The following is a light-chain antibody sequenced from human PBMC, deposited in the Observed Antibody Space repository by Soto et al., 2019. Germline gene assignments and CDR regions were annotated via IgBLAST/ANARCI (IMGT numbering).Light chain of an antibody. V-gene: IGKV3-11*01. CDR1: QSVSSY. Sequence: EIVLTHSPATLSLSPGERATLSCRASQSVSSYLAWYQQKPGQAHRLLIYDASNRATGIPARFSGSGSGTDFTLTISSLEPEDFAVYYCQQRSNWPRGTFGQGTKLEIK. J-gene: IGKJ2*02. CDR2: DAS. CDR3: QQRSNWPRGT.